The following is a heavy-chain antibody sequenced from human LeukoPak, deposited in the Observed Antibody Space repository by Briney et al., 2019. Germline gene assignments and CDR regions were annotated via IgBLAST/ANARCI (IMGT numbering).Heavy chain of an antibody. CDR3: ARSIAVAFDY. CDR2: MNPNSGNT. V-gene: IGHV1-8*02. CDR1: GYTFTSYD. D-gene: IGHD6-19*01. J-gene: IGHJ4*02. Sequence: ASVKVSCKASGYTFTSYDINWVRQATGQGLEWMGWMNPNSGNTGYAQKFQGRVTMTTDTSTSTAYMELRSLRSDDTAVYYCARSIAVAFDYWGQGTLVTVSS.